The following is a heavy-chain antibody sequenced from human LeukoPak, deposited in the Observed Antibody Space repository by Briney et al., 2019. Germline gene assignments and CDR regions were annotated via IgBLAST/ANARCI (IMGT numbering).Heavy chain of an antibody. CDR3: ASAIVGATLHALDI. D-gene: IGHD1-26*01. CDR2: ISSSGGST. J-gene: IGHJ3*02. Sequence: PGGSLRLSCAASGFTFSSCAMSWVRQAPGKGLEWVSTISSSGGSTYYADSVKGRFTISRDNSKDTLYVQMNSLRAEDTALYYCASAIVGATLHALDIWGQGTMLTVSS. CDR1: GFTFSSCA. V-gene: IGHV3-23*01.